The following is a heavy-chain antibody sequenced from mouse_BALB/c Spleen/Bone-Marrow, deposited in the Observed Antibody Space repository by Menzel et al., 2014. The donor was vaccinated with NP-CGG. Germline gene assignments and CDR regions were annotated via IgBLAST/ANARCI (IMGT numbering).Heavy chain of an antibody. CDR3: TRRGTGNAMDY. CDR2: IYPSDSYT. J-gene: IGHJ4*01. D-gene: IGHD3-3*01. CDR1: GYTFTSYW. V-gene: IGHV1-69*02. Sequence: QVQLQQSGAELVRPGASVKLSSKASGYTFTSYWINWVKQRPGQGLEWIGNIYPSDSYTNYNQKFKDKATLTVDKSSSTAYMQLSSPTSEDSAVYYCTRRGTGNAMDYWGQGTSVTVSS.